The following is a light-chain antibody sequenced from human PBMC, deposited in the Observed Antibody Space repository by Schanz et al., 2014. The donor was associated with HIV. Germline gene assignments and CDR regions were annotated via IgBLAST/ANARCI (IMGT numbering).Light chain of an antibody. CDR3: QYFGNSGGT. J-gene: IGKJ4*01. CDR1: QSIGNY. V-gene: IGKV3-20*01. Sequence: EIVMTQSPDTLSVSPGERATLSCRASQSIGNYLAWYQQKPGQAPRLVIYATSTRAVGIPDRFSGNGSGTDFTLTISRLEPEDFAVYFCQYFGNSGGTFGGGTKVEIK. CDR2: ATS.